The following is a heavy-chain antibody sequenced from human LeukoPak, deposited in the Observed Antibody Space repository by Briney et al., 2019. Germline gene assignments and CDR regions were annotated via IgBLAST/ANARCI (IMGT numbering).Heavy chain of an antibody. J-gene: IGHJ6*02. Sequence: PGGSLRLSCAASGFTFSSYTMNWVRQAPGKGLEWVSSINSAGSYTYYADSLKGRFTISRDNAKNSLYLQMNSLRADDTAIYYCAKDHRSGSDYFYDMDVWGQGTMVTVSS. CDR1: GFTFSSYT. V-gene: IGHV3-21*04. D-gene: IGHD5-12*01. CDR3: AKDHRSGSDYFYDMDV. CDR2: INSAGSYT.